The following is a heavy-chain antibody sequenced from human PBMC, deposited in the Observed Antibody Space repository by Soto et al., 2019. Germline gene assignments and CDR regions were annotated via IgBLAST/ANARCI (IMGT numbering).Heavy chain of an antibody. CDR1: GFTFSSYA. CDR2: ISGSGGST. D-gene: IGHD3-3*01. CDR3: AKASAIFYYYYYMDV. J-gene: IGHJ6*03. Sequence: EVQLLESGGGLVQPGGSLRLSCAASGFTFSSYAMSWVRQAPGKGLEWVSAISGSGGSTYYADSVKGRFTISRDNSKNTLYLQMNSLGAEDTAVYYCAKASAIFYYYYYMDVWGKGTTVTVSS. V-gene: IGHV3-23*01.